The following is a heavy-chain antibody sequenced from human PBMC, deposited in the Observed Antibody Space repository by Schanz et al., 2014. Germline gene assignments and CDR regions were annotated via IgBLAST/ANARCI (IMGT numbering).Heavy chain of an antibody. Sequence: QVQLVESGGGLVKPGGSLRLSCAASGFTFSDYYMSWIRQAPGKGLEWVSYICSSGNTIYYADSVKGRFTISRDNAKNYLYLQMNNLRAEDTAVNDWAKQNHYDMLTVTRNWGQGTLVTVSS. J-gene: IGHJ4*02. CDR1: GFTFSDYY. CDR3: AKQNHYDMLTVTRN. CDR2: ICSSGNTI. V-gene: IGHV3-11*01. D-gene: IGHD3-9*01.